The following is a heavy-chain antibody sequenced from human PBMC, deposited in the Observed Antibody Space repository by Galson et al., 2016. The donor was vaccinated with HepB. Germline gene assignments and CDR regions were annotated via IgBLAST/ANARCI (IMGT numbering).Heavy chain of an antibody. V-gene: IGHV1-2*02. CDR2: VNPNSGGT. CDR3: ARNSYSGSSNWFDS. J-gene: IGHJ5*01. CDR1: GYSFTGYY. Sequence: SVKVSCKASGYSFTGYYINWVRQAPGQGLEWMGWVNPNSGGTNYAQKFLDKFTMTTDTSASTVYMDLRRLRSEDTAVYYCARNSYSGSSNWFDSWGQGTRVTVSS. D-gene: IGHD1-26*01.